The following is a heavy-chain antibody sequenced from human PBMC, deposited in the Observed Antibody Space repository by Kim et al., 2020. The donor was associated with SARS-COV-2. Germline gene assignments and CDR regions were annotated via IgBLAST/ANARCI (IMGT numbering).Heavy chain of an antibody. J-gene: IGHJ6*02. Sequence: GESLKISCKGSGYSFTSYWIGWVRQMPGKGLEWMGIIYPGDSDTRYSPSFQGQVTISADKSISTAYLQWSSLKASDTAMYYCARQKGYDFWSGYYYYYYGMDVWGQGTTVTVSS. CDR3: ARQKGYDFWSGYYYYYYGMDV. CDR1: GYSFTSYW. D-gene: IGHD3-3*01. V-gene: IGHV5-51*01. CDR2: IYPGDSDT.